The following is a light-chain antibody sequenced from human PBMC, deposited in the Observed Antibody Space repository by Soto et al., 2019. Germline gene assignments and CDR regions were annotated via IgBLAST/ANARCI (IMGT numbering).Light chain of an antibody. CDR3: QQRSNCPLT. CDR1: QSVSSY. J-gene: IGKJ4*01. Sequence: EIVLTQSPATLSLSPGERATLSCRASQSVSSYLAWYQQKPGQAPRLLIYDASNRATGIPARFSGSGSGTDYPLTISSLGPKDFAVYYCQQRSNCPLTFGGGTRGEIK. CDR2: DAS. V-gene: IGKV3-11*01.